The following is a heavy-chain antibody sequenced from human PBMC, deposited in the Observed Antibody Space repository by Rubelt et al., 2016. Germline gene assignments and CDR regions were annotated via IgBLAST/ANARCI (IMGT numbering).Heavy chain of an antibody. CDR3: AARHGTQTYGAFDL. D-gene: IGHD6-13*01. CDR1: GHNFIGYH. V-gene: IGHV1-46*01. CDR2: ITSSGGST. J-gene: IGHJ3*01. Sequence: QEQLVQSGAEVRKPGASVSISCKPSGHNFIGYHIHWVRQAPGQGLEWMGIITSSGGSTSYAQKFQGRVSSTRDTLELNSLRPEDTAVYFCAARHGTQTYGAFDLWGQGTKVTVSS.